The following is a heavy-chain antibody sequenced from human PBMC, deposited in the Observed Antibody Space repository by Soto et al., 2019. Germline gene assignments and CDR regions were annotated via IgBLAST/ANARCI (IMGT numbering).Heavy chain of an antibody. CDR3: ARHQAPGSFAFDP. Sequence: QVQLEESGPGLVKTSETLSLTCSVSGGSVTRINYYWSWIRQPPGKGLEWIGYIYNSGSTIYNPALKSRVAISLDTSKNRFSLRLTSVTAADTAVYYCARHQAPGSFAFDPWVQGTLVTVSS. CDR2: IYNSGST. J-gene: IGHJ5*02. CDR1: GGSVTRINYY. V-gene: IGHV4-61*03.